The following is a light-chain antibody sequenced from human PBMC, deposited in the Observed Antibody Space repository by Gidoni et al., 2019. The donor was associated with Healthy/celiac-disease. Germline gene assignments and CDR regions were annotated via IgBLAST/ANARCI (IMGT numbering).Light chain of an antibody. CDR2: GAA. CDR1: QSVSSN. V-gene: IGKV3-15*01. J-gene: IGKJ1*01. CDR3: QQYNNWPPWT. Sequence: EIVMTQSLATLSVSPGERATLSCRASQSVSSNLVWYQQKPAQAPRLLIYGAATRATGIPARISGSGSGTEFTLTISSLQSEDFAVYYCQQYNNWPPWTFGQGTKVEIK.